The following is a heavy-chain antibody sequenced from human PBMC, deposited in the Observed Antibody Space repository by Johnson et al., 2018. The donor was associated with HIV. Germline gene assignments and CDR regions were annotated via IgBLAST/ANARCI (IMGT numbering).Heavy chain of an antibody. CDR2: IKQDGSEK. J-gene: IGHJ3*02. V-gene: IGHV3-7*01. CDR1: GFTFSSYC. Sequence: VQLVESGGGLVQPGGSLRLSCAASGFTFSSYCMSWVRQAPGKGLEWVANIKQDGSEKYYVDSVKGRFTISRDNAKNSLYLQMNSLRAEDTAVYYCARDSEGMAAAGTGGAFDIWGQGTMVTVSS. D-gene: IGHD6-13*01. CDR3: ARDSEGMAAAGTGGAFDI.